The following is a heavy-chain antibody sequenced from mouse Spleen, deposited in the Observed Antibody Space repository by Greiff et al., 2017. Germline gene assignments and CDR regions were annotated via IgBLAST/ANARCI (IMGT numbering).Heavy chain of an antibody. CDR1: GYSITSGYY. J-gene: IGHJ2*01. CDR2: ISYDGSN. V-gene: IGHV3-6*01. CDR3: ARNIDY. Sequence: ESGPGLVKPSQSLSLTCSVTGYSITSGYYWNWIRQFPGNKLEWMGYISYDGSNNYNPSLKNRISITRDTSKNQFFLKLNSVTTEDTATYYCARNIDYWGQGTTLTVSS.